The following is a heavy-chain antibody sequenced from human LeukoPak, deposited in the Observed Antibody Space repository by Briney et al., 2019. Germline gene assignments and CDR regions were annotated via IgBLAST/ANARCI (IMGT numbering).Heavy chain of an antibody. CDR3: ARETAMVSHDY. J-gene: IGHJ4*02. D-gene: IGHD5-18*01. CDR1: GGSFSGYY. Sequence: TSETLSLTCAVYGGSFSGYYWSWIRQPPGKGLEWIGEIDHSGRINYNPSLKSRVTISVDTSKNQFSLKLSSVTAADTAVYYCARETAMVSHDYWGQGTLVTVSP. CDR2: IDHSGRI. V-gene: IGHV4-34*01.